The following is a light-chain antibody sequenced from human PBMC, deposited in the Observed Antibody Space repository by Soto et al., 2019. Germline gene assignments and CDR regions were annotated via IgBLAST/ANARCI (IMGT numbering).Light chain of an antibody. Sequence: EIVMTQSPATLSVSPGERVTLSCRASQSVSSNLAWYQQKPGQAPRLLIYGVSTRATGVPASFSGSGSGTEFTLTISSLQSEDFALYYWQQYNKWPLTFGGGTKVEIK. CDR2: GVS. V-gene: IGKV3-15*01. J-gene: IGKJ4*01. CDR1: QSVSSN. CDR3: QQYNKWPLT.